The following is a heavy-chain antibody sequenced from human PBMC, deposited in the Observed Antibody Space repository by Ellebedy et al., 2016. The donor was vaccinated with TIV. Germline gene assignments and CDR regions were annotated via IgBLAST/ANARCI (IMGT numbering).Heavy chain of an antibody. CDR1: GISISSYY. V-gene: IGHV4-59*01. CDR3: ARGGGPSFDY. J-gene: IGHJ4*02. Sequence: SETLSLTXTVSGISISSYYWSWIRQPPGKGLEWIGYIYSSGSTKYNPSLKSRATISADTSKNQFSLKLSSVTAADTAVYYCARGGGPSFDYWGQGTLVTVSS. D-gene: IGHD2-15*01. CDR2: IYSSGST.